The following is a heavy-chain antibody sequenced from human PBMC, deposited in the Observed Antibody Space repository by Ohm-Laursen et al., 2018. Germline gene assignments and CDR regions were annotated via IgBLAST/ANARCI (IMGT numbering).Heavy chain of an antibody. D-gene: IGHD3-22*01. V-gene: IGHV1-46*01. J-gene: IGHJ6*02. CDR1: GYTFTNYY. CDR2: INTGGGST. Sequence: VASAKVSCKASGYTFTNYYMHWVRQAPGQGLEWMGIINTGGGSTSHSQKLQGRVTMTTDTSTSTAYMELRSLRSDDTAVYYCARDGSSGPPSYYYYYGMDVWGQGTTVTVSS. CDR3: ARDGSSGPPSYYYYYGMDV.